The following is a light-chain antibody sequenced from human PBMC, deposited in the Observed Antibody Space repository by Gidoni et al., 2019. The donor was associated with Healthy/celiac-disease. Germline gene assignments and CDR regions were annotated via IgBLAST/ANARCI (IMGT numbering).Light chain of an antibody. CDR2: DGS. CDR1: SSDVGGYNY. J-gene: IGLJ1*01. Sequence: QSALTQPASVSGSPGQSITISCTGTSSDVGGYNYVSWYQQHPGKAPKLMIYDGSNRPSGVSNRFSGSKSGNTASLTISGLHAEDEADYYCSSYTSSSPYVFGTGTKVTVL. CDR3: SSYTSSSPYV. V-gene: IGLV2-14*03.